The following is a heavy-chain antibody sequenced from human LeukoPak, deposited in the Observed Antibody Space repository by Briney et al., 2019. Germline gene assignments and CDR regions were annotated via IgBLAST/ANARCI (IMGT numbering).Heavy chain of an antibody. CDR1: VFSLSIYM. J-gene: IGHJ4*02. CDR3: AKDSGPYTSGYYGH. Sequence: GGSLRLSCVHSVFSLSIYMICWVPQALRKRVGWVSPISGGGGTTYYEDSVKGRFTISRDNSKNTLFLQMNSLRAEDTAVYYCAKDSGPYTSGYYGHWGQGTLVTVSS. CDR2: ISGGGGTT. D-gene: IGHD3-22*01. V-gene: IGHV3-23*01.